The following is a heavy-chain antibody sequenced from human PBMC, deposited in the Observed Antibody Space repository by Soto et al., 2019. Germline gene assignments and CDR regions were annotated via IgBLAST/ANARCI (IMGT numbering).Heavy chain of an antibody. CDR1: GFTFGDYA. CDR2: IRSKAYGGTT. CDR3: NIVVVPAASYYGMDV. Sequence: PGGSLRLSCTASGFTFGDYAMSWFRQAPGKGLEWVGFIRSKAYGGTTEYAASVKGRFTISRDDSKSIAYLQMNSLKTEDTAVYYCNIVVVPAASYYGMDVWGQGTTVTVSS. V-gene: IGHV3-49*03. J-gene: IGHJ6*02. D-gene: IGHD2-2*01.